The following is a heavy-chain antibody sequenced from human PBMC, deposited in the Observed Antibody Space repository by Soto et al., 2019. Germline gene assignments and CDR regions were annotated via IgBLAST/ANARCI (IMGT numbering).Heavy chain of an antibody. CDR1: GFSFSSYA. J-gene: IGHJ6*02. V-gene: IGHV3-30-3*01. Sequence: QVQVVESGGGVVQPGRSLRLSCAASGFSFSSYAMHWVRQAPGKGLEWVAVISYDGNNKYYADSAKGRITISRDSSKNMVYLQMNSLRPEDTAVYYCARAPPRGIAAPGTWGSGMDVWGQGTTVTVSS. CDR2: ISYDGNNK. CDR3: ARAPPRGIAAPGTWGSGMDV. D-gene: IGHD6-13*01.